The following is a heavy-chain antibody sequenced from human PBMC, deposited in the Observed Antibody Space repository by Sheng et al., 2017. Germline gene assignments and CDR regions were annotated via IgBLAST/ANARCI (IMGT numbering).Heavy chain of an antibody. V-gene: IGHV4-38-2*01. D-gene: IGHD2-8*02. CDR3: VGSLLGPIGYFDY. CDR2: TYHTEST. CDR1: GYSISSGYY. J-gene: IGHJ4*02. Sequence: QVQLQESGPGLVKPSETLSLTCSVSGYSISSGYYWAWIRQPPGKGLEWIGTTYHTESTYYNPSLKSRVTISLDTSKNQFSLRLTSVTAADTAVYYCVGSLLGPIGYFDYWGRGNPSSTVSS.